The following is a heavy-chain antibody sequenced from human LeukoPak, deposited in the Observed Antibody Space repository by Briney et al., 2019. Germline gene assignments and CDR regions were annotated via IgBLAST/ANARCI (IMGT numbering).Heavy chain of an antibody. CDR3: AKPVSGGLAVTADWFHP. Sequence: GGSLRLSCAASGFAFSFYAMSWLRQPPGKGLEWVSTINANSGTTSYAASVRGRFTISRDNSKNTLYLQVNTQRADDTATYYCAKPVSGGLAVTADWFHPWGQGTLVVVSS. CDR2: INANSGTT. CDR1: GFAFSFYA. D-gene: IGHD6-19*01. J-gene: IGHJ5*01. V-gene: IGHV3-23*01.